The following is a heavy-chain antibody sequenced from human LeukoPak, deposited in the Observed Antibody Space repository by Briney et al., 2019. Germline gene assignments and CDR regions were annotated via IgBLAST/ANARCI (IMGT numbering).Heavy chain of an antibody. V-gene: IGHV3-53*01. J-gene: IGHJ4*02. CDR2: IYSGGST. CDR1: GFTVSSNY. CDR3: AGGRWDVVVPADIDY. D-gene: IGHD2-2*01. Sequence: GGSLRLSCAASGFTVSSNYMSWVRQAPGKGLEWVSVIYSGGSTYYADSVKGRFTISRDNSKNTLYLQMNSLRAEDTAVYYCAGGRWDVVVPADIDYWGQGTLVTVSS.